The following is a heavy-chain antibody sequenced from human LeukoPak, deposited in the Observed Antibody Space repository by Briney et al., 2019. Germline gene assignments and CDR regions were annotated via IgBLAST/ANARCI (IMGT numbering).Heavy chain of an antibody. Sequence: GGSLRLSCAASGFTFSSYSMNWVRQAPGKGLEWVSSISSSSSYIYYADSVKGRFTISRDNAKNSLYLQMNSLRAGDTAVYYCARAGAGIAAAGTVGYWGQGTLVTVSS. CDR2: ISSSSSYI. V-gene: IGHV3-21*01. CDR1: GFTFSSYS. J-gene: IGHJ4*02. D-gene: IGHD6-13*01. CDR3: ARAGAGIAAAGTVGY.